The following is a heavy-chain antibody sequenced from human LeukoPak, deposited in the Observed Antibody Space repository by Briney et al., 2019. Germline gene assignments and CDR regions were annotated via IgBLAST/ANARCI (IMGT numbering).Heavy chain of an antibody. D-gene: IGHD3-16*01. V-gene: IGHV3-48*01. Sequence: GGSLRLSCAASGFSFSSYSINWVRQAPGKGLEWVSYISGDGNAKHYTDSVKGRFTISRDNAKNALYLQMNSLRAEDTAVYFCARDYVYTFDYWGQGILATVSS. CDR1: GFSFSSYS. CDR2: ISGDGNAK. J-gene: IGHJ4*02. CDR3: ARDYVYTFDY.